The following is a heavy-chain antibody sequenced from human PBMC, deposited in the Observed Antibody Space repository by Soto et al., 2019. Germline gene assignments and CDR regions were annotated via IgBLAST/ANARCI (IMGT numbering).Heavy chain of an antibody. D-gene: IGHD6-6*01. CDR1: GGSISSYY. CDR2: IYSSGST. J-gene: IGHJ4*02. V-gene: IGHV4-59*01. Sequence: SETLSLTCTVSGGSISSYYWSWTRQPPGKGLEWIGYIYSSGSTNYNPSLKSRVTISVDTSKNQFSLKLSSVTAADTAVYYCARGFMGSSDYFDYWGQGTLVTVSS. CDR3: ARGFMGSSDYFDY.